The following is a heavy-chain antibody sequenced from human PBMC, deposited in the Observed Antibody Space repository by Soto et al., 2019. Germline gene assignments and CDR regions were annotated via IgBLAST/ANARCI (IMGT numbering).Heavy chain of an antibody. CDR2: ISYDGSNK. CDR1: GFTFSSDG. Sequence: PGGSLRLSCVASGFTFSSDGMHWVRQAPGKGLEWVAVISYDGSNKYYADSVKGRFTISRDNSKNTLYLQMNSLRAEDTAVYYCAKSMVRGVIITAGDYGMDVWGQGTTVTVSS. CDR3: AKSMVRGVIITAGDYGMDV. V-gene: IGHV3-30*18. D-gene: IGHD3-10*01. J-gene: IGHJ6*02.